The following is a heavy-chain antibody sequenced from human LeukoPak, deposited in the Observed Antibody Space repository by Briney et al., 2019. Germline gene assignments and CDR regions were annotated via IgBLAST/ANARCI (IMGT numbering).Heavy chain of an antibody. CDR2: LYYSGST. Sequence: PSETLSLTCTVSGGSISSGDYYWSWIRPPPGKGLEGIGYLYYSGSTYYNPSLKSRVTISVDTSKNQFSLKLSSVTAADTAVYYCAGGTIAAEYLDYWGQGTLVTVSS. V-gene: IGHV4-30-4*01. CDR1: GGSISSGDYY. D-gene: IGHD6-13*01. J-gene: IGHJ4*02. CDR3: AGGTIAAEYLDY.